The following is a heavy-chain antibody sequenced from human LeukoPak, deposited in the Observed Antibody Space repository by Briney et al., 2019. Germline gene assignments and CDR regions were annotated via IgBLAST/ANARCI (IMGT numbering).Heavy chain of an antibody. CDR1: GFTFSTYN. J-gene: IGHJ4*02. CDR2: LTSSGSYI. CDR3: AREQGYYSVPGY. Sequence: GGSLRLSCAASGFTFSTYNMNWVRQAPGKGLEWVSSLTSSGSYIYYADSVKGRFTISRDNAKNTLFLQMNSLGAEDTAVYYCAREQGYYSVPGYWGQGTLVTVSS. V-gene: IGHV3-21*01. D-gene: IGHD3-22*01.